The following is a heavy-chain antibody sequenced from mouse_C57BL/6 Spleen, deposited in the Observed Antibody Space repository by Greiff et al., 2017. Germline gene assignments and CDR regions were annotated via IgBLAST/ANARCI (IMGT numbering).Heavy chain of an antibody. V-gene: IGHV5-17*01. J-gene: IGHJ3*01. CDR2: ISSGSSTI. CDR3: ARKSGQAWFAY. Sequence: EVKLVESGGGLVKPGGSLKLSCAASGFTFSDYGMHWVRQAPEKGLEWVAYISSGSSTIYSADTVKGRFTISRDNAKNTLFLQMTSLRSEDTAMYYCARKSGQAWFAYWGQGTLVTVSA. CDR1: GFTFSDYG.